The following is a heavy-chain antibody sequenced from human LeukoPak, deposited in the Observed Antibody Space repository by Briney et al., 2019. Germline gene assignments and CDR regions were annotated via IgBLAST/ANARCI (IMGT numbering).Heavy chain of an antibody. D-gene: IGHD5-18*01. J-gene: IGHJ6*03. CDR1: GGTFSSYA. V-gene: IGHV1-69*13. CDR3: ANLPLPTWIQFRYMDV. Sequence: GASVKVSCRASGGTFSSYAISWVRQAPGQGLEWMGGIIPIFGTANYAQKFQGRVTITADESTSTAYIELSSLRAEDTAVYYCANLPLPTWIQFRYMDVWGKGTTVTVSS. CDR2: IIPIFGTA.